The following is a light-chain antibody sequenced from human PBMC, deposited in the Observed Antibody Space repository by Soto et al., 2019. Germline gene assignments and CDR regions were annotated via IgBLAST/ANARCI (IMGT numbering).Light chain of an antibody. V-gene: IGLV1-40*01. J-gene: IGLJ2*01. Sequence: VLTQPPSVSGAPGQRVTISCTGSSSNIGAGYDVHWYQQLPGTAPKLLIYGNSNRPSGVPDRFSGSKSGTSASLAITGLQAEDEADYYCQSYDSSLSGSKVFGGGTQLTVL. CDR1: SSNIGAGYD. CDR3: QSYDSSLSGSKV. CDR2: GNS.